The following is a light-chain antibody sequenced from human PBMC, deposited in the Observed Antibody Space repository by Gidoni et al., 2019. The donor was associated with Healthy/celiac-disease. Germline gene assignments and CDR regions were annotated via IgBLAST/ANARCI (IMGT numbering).Light chain of an antibody. CDR2: DEF. Sequence: IQMTQSPSSLSASVGDRATITCQASQDISNYLNWYQQKPGKAPKLLIYDEFNLETGVPSRFSGSGSGTDFIFTISILQPEDIATSKCQQYDNLPLLTFGGGTKVEIK. J-gene: IGKJ4*01. V-gene: IGKV1-33*01. CDR1: QDISNY. CDR3: QQYDNLPLLT.